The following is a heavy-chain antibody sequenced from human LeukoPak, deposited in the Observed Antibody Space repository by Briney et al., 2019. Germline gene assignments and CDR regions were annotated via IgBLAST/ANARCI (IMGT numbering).Heavy chain of an antibody. Sequence: SETLSLTCTVSGGSISSYYWSWIRQPPGKGREWSGYIYYSGSTNYNPSLNSRVTISVDTSKNQFSLKLSSVTAADTAVYYCARARVGALYYYYYMDVWGKGTTVIVSS. J-gene: IGHJ6*03. V-gene: IGHV4-59*01. CDR2: IYYSGST. D-gene: IGHD1-26*01. CDR1: GGSISSYY. CDR3: ARARVGALYYYYYMDV.